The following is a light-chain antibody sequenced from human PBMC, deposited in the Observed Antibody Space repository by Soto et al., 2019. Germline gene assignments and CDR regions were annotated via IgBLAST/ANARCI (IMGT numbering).Light chain of an antibody. V-gene: IGKV1-39*01. CDR1: QTISNY. CDR2: AAS. J-gene: IGKJ5*01. CDR3: QQYNEWPIT. Sequence: DIQMTQSPSSLSASVGDRVTITCRASQTISNYLNWYQQQPGKAPKLLIYAASSLQSGVPSRFSGSGAGTDFTLTISSLRPEDFATYYCQQYNEWPITFGQGTRLESK.